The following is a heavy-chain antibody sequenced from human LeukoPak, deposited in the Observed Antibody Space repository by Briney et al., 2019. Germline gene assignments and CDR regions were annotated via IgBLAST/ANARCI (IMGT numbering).Heavy chain of an antibody. J-gene: IGHJ4*02. Sequence: ASVKVSCKASGGSFRTHSINWVRQAPGQGLEWVGGVIPSLDTVKYAQKLQGRVTMTTDTSTCTAYMELRSLRSDDTAVYYCARGGRVGATTIDYWGQGTLVTVSS. CDR2: VIPSLDTV. V-gene: IGHV1-69*16. D-gene: IGHD1-26*01. CDR3: ARGGRVGATTIDY. CDR1: GGSFRTHS.